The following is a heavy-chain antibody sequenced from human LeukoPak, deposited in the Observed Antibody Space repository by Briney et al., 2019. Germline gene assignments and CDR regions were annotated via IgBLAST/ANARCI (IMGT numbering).Heavy chain of an antibody. CDR2: INQDGSEK. Sequence: GGSLRLSCAASGFTFTNYWMSWVRQALGKGLEWVANINQDGSEKYYVDSVKGRFTISRDNAKNSLYLQMNSLRAEDTAVYYCASPGSVGDTGMPDYWGQGTLVTVSS. J-gene: IGHJ4*02. CDR3: ASPGSVGDTGMPDY. CDR1: GFTFTNYW. D-gene: IGHD5-18*01. V-gene: IGHV3-7*01.